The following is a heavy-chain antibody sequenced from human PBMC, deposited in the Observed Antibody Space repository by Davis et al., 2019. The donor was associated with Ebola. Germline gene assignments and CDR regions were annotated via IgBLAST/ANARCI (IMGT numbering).Heavy chain of an antibody. Sequence: ASVKVSCKASGYTFTSYGISWVRQDPGQGLEWIGWISAYNGNTNYAQKLQGRVTMTTDTSTSTAYMELRSLRSDDTAVYYCARDWARYCSSTSCSNWFDPWGQGTLVTVSS. CDR3: ARDWARYCSSTSCSNWFDP. V-gene: IGHV1-18*01. D-gene: IGHD2-2*01. CDR2: ISAYNGNT. J-gene: IGHJ5*02. CDR1: GYTFTSYG.